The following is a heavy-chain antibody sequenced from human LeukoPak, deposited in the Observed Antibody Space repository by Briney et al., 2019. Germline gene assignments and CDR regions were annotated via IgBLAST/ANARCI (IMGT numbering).Heavy chain of an antibody. V-gene: IGHV4-4*02. J-gene: IGHJ4*02. CDR1: GGSISSSNW. Sequence: PSGTLSLTCAVSGGSISSSNWWSWVRQPPGKGLEWIGDIYHSGSTNYNPSLKSRVTISVDKSKNQFSLKLSSVTAADTAVYYCARGGSGLPDHIDYWGQGTLVTVSS. D-gene: IGHD6-19*01. CDR2: IYHSGST. CDR3: ARGGSGLPDHIDY.